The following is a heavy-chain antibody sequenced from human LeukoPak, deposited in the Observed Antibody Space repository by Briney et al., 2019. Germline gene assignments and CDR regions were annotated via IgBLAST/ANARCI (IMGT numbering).Heavy chain of an antibody. CDR3: AKDHDVSSGWPYFDY. V-gene: IGHV3-23*01. CDR2: ITGSGGST. Sequence: GGSLRLSCATSGFTFSSYAMSWVRQAPGKALEWVSAITGSGGSTYYADSVKGRFTISRDNSKNTLYLQMNSLRAEDTAVYYCAKDHDVSSGWPYFDYWGQGTLVTVSS. D-gene: IGHD3-22*01. CDR1: GFTFSSYA. J-gene: IGHJ4*02.